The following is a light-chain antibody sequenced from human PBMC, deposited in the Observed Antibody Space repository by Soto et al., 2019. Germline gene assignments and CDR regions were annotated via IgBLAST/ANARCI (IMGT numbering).Light chain of an antibody. CDR3: HQRRNWLS. Sequence: EIVLTQSPATLSLSPGGRATLSCRASQSVCTYLAWYQQKSGQAPRLLIYDASNRATGIPARFIGSGSGTDFTLTISSLEPEDFAVYYCHQRRNWLSFGRGTKVEIK. V-gene: IGKV3-11*01. CDR1: QSVCTY. CDR2: DAS. J-gene: IGKJ4*02.